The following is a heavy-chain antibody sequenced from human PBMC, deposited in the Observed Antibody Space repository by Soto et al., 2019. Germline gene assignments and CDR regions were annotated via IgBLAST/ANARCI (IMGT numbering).Heavy chain of an antibody. J-gene: IGHJ6*02. Sequence: ASVKVSCKASGYTFTGYYMHWVRQAPGQGLEWMGWINPNSGGTNYAQKLQGRVTMTTDTSTSTAYMELRSLRSDDTAVYYCARDRGSSSWYSPGSWYYGMDVWGQGTTVTVSS. D-gene: IGHD6-13*01. CDR2: INPNSGGT. V-gene: IGHV1-2*02. CDR1: GYTFTGYY. CDR3: ARDRGSSSWYSPGSWYYGMDV.